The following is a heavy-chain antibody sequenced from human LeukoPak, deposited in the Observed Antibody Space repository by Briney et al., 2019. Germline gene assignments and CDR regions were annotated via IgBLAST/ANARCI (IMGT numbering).Heavy chain of an antibody. CDR2: IYYSGST. V-gene: IGHV4-30-4*01. CDR3: ARGGAYCGGDCYSELDFDI. CDR1: GGSISSGDYY. D-gene: IGHD2-21*02. Sequence: PSETLSLTCTVSGGSISSGDYYWSWIRQPPGRGLEWIGYIYYSGSTYYNPSLKSRVTISVDTSKNQFSLKLSSVTAADTAVYYCARGGAYCGGDCYSELDFDIWGQGTMVTVSS. J-gene: IGHJ3*02.